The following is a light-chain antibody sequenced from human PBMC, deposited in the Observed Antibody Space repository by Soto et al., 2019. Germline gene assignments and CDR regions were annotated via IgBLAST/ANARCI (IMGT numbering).Light chain of an antibody. Sequence: DILMTQSPSSLSASVGDRVTITCRASQSISSYLNWYQQKPGKAPKLLIYAASSLQSGVPSRFSGSGSGTDFTLTISSLQPEDFATYYCQQSYSNAITFGQGTRLEIK. V-gene: IGKV1-39*01. J-gene: IGKJ5*01. CDR1: QSISSY. CDR3: QQSYSNAIT. CDR2: AAS.